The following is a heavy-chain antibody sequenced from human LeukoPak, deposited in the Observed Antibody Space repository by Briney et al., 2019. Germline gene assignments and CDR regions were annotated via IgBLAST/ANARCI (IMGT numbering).Heavy chain of an antibody. CDR2: ISWNSGSI. J-gene: IGHJ4*02. D-gene: IGHD6-13*01. CDR1: GCTFDDYA. Sequence: GGSLRLSCAASGCTFDDYAMHWVRQAPGRGLEWVSGISWNSGSIGYADSVKGRFTISRDNAKNSLYLQMNSLRAEDTALYYCAKGGRYSSSWYEEDFDYWGQGTLVTVSS. V-gene: IGHV3-9*01. CDR3: AKGGRYSSSWYEEDFDY.